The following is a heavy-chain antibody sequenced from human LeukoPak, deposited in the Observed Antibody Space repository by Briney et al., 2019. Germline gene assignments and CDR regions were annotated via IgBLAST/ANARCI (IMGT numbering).Heavy chain of an antibody. Sequence: GGSLRLSCAASGFTFSTYAMSWVRQAPGMGLEWVSVLTGSGTTTFYADSVKSRFNISRDNSNNTLELQMNSLIAEDTAVYFCAKTQVYSGYDSEVVKWGQGTLVSVSS. CDR3: AKTQVYSGYDSEVVK. J-gene: IGHJ4*02. V-gene: IGHV3-23*01. CDR1: GFTFSTYA. CDR2: LTGSGTTT. D-gene: IGHD5-12*01.